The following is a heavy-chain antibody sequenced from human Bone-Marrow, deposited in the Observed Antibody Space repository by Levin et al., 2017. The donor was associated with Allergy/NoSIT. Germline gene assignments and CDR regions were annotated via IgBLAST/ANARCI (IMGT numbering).Heavy chain of an antibody. V-gene: IGHV3-23*01. CDR3: AKSSEQGNVVVPAAMFSLLYFDY. CDR2: ISGSGGST. J-gene: IGHJ4*02. Sequence: PGGSLRLSCAASGFTFSSYAMSWVRQAPGKGLEWVSAISGSGGSTYYADSVKGRFTISRDNSKNTLYLQMNSLRAEDTAVYYCAKSSEQGNVVVPAAMFSLLYFDYWGQGTLVTVSS. CDR1: GFTFSSYA. D-gene: IGHD2-2*01.